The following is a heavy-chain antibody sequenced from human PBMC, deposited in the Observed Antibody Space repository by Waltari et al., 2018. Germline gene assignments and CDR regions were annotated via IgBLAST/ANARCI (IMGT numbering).Heavy chain of an antibody. V-gene: IGHV1-8*03. CDR2: MNPNSGNT. D-gene: IGHD4-4*01. CDR1: GYTFTSYD. Sequence: QVQLVQSGAEVKKPGASVKVSFKASGYTFTSYDIHWVRQATGQGLEWMGWMNPNSGNTGYAQKFQGRVTITRNTSISTAYMELSSLRSEDTAVYYCARGNSNYYYYYMDVWGKGTTVTVSS. CDR3: ARGNSNYYYYYMDV. J-gene: IGHJ6*03.